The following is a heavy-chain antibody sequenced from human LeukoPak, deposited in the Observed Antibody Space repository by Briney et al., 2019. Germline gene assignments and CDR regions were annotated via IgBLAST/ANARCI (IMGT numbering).Heavy chain of an antibody. Sequence: SVKVSCKASGGTFSSYAISWVRQAPGQGLEWMGRIIPIFGTANYAQKFQGRVTTTTDESTSTAYMELSSLRSEDTAVYYCARGPSGYSYGYTDYWGQGTLVTVSS. CDR1: GGTFSSYA. CDR3: ARGPSGYSYGYTDY. CDR2: IIPIFGTA. J-gene: IGHJ4*02. D-gene: IGHD5-18*01. V-gene: IGHV1-69*05.